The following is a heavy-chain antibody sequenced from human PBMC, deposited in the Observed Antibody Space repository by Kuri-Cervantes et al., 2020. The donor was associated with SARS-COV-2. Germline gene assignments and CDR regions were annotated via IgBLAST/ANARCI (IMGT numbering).Heavy chain of an antibody. CDR3: AKDGYCSSTSCYALDY. V-gene: IGHV3-NL1*01. Sequence: GGSLRLSCSASGFTFSSYAMHWVRQAPGKGLEWVSVIYSGGSTYHADSVKGRFTISRDNSKNTLYLQMNSLRAEDTAVYYCAKDGYCSSTSCYALDYWGQGTLVTVSS. CDR2: IYSGGST. J-gene: IGHJ4*02. CDR1: GFTFSSYA. D-gene: IGHD2-2*03.